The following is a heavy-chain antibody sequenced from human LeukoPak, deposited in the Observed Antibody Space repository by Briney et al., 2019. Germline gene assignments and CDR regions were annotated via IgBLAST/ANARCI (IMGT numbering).Heavy chain of an antibody. CDR1: GGSISSGGYY. Sequence: SETLSLTCTVSGGSISSGGYYWSWIRHHPGKGLEWIGYIYYSGSTYYNPSLKSRVTISVDTSKNQFSLKLSSVTAADTAVYYCARKGLEWLLPDLYYGMDVWGQGTTVTVSS. J-gene: IGHJ6*02. V-gene: IGHV4-31*03. CDR2: IYYSGST. D-gene: IGHD3-3*01. CDR3: ARKGLEWLLPDLYYGMDV.